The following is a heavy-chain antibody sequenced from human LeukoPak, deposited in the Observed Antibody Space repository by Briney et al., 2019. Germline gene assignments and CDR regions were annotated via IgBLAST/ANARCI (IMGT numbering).Heavy chain of an antibody. CDR2: VSSSGSTI. D-gene: IGHD2-15*01. CDR3: ARSLGSGAA. Sequence: GGSLRLSCAASGYTFSSYEMNWVRQAPGKGLEWVSYVSSSGSTIYYADSVKGRFTISRDNAKNSLYLQMNSLRAEDTAVYYCARSLGSGAAWGQGTLVTVSS. CDR1: GYTFSSYE. V-gene: IGHV3-48*03. J-gene: IGHJ4*02.